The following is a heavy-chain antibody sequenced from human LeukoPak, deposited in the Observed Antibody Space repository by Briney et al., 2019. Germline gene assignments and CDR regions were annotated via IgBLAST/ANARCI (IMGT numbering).Heavy chain of an antibody. CDR1: GFTFSNYA. D-gene: IGHD3-10*01. V-gene: IGHV3-23*01. CDR2: ITGSGGNT. CDR3: AKLSLWFGEFDAFDI. J-gene: IGHJ3*02. Sequence: GGSLRLSCAASGFTFSNYAMSWVRQAPGKGLEWVSAITGSGGNTYYADSVKGRFTISRDNSKNTVFLQMNSLRAEDTAVYYCAKLSLWFGEFDAFDIWGQGTMVTVSS.